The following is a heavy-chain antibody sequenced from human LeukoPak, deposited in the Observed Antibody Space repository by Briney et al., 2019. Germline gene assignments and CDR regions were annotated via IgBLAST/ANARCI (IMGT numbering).Heavy chain of an antibody. CDR3: ARHRVHYYDSSGYYYYMDV. D-gene: IGHD3-22*01. CDR2: IYPGDSDT. V-gene: IGHV5-51*01. J-gene: IGHJ6*03. CDR1: GYSFTSYW. Sequence: GESLKISCKGPGYSFTSYWIGWVRQMPGKGLEWMGIIYPGDSDTRYSPSFQGQVTISADKSISTAYLQWSSLKASDTAMYYCARHRVHYYDSSGYYYYMDVWGKGTTVTVSS.